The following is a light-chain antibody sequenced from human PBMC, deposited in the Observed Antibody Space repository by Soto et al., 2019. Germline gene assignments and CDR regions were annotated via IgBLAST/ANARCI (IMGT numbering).Light chain of an antibody. Sequence: QSALTQPPSASGSPGQSVTISCTGTSRDVGGHNYVSWYQQHPGKAPKFMIYEVSKRPSGVPDRFSGSKSGNTASLTVSGLQAEDEADYYCRSYAGGSYLFGTGTKVTVL. CDR2: EVS. CDR3: RSYAGGSYL. CDR1: SRDVGGHNY. V-gene: IGLV2-8*01. J-gene: IGLJ1*01.